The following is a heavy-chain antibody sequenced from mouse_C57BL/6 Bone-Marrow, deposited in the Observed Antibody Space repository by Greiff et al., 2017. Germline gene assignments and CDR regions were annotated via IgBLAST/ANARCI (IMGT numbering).Heavy chain of an antibody. CDR3: ARGLYYYGSSPPFAY. J-gene: IGHJ3*01. Sequence: EVQRVESGPGLVKPSQSLSLTCSVTGYSITSGYYWNWIRQFPGNKLEWMGYISYDGSNNYNPSLKNRISITRDTSKNQFFLKLNSVTTEDTATYYCARGLYYYGSSPPFAYWGQGTLVTVSA. V-gene: IGHV3-6*01. D-gene: IGHD1-1*01. CDR1: GYSITSGYY. CDR2: ISYDGSN.